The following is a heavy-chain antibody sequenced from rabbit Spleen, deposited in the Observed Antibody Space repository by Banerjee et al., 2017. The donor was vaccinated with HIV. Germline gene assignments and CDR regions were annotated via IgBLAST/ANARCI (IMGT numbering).Heavy chain of an antibody. V-gene: IGHV1S40*01. Sequence: QSLEESGGDLVKPGASLTLTCTASGFSFSNSYYMCWVRQAPGKGLEWIACIYAGFSGNTYYASWAKARFTISKTSSTTVTLQMTSLTAADTATYFCARDTATSFSSYGMDLWGPGTLVTVS. D-gene: IGHD1-1*01. J-gene: IGHJ6*01. CDR3: ARDTATSFSSYGMDL. CDR2: IYAGFSGNT. CDR1: GFSFSNSYY.